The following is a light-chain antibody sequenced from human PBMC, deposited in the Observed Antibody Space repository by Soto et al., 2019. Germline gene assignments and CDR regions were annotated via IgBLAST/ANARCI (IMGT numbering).Light chain of an antibody. Sequence: QSALTQPHSVSGSPGQSVTISCTGTSSDVGAYNHVSWYQQHPGKAPKLMIYDVSKRPSGVPDRFSGSKSGNTASLTISGLQAEDEADYHCCSYSGSNTLVFGGGTQLTVL. V-gene: IGLV2-11*01. CDR3: CSYSGSNTLV. CDR1: SSDVGAYNH. J-gene: IGLJ2*01. CDR2: DVS.